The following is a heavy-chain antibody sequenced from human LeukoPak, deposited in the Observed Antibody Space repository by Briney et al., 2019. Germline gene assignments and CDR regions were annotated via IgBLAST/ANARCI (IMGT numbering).Heavy chain of an antibody. Sequence: ASVKVSCKVSGYTLTELSMHWVRQAPGKGLEWMGGFDPEDGETIYAQKFQGRVTMTEDTSTDTAYMELSSLRFEDTAVYYCATDPLLITGTTTDYWGQGTLVTVSS. CDR3: ATDPLLITGTTTDY. CDR1: GYTLTELS. D-gene: IGHD1-20*01. J-gene: IGHJ4*02. V-gene: IGHV1-24*01. CDR2: FDPEDGET.